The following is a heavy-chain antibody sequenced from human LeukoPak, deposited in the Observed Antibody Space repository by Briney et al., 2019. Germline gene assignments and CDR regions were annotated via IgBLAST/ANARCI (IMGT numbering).Heavy chain of an antibody. CDR1: GYSISSGYY. Sequence: SETLSLTCTVSGYSISSGYYWGWIRQPPVKGLEWIGSIYHSGSTYYNPSLKSRVTISVDTSKNQFSLKLSSVTAADTAVYYCASGRIFFDYWGQGTLVTVSS. J-gene: IGHJ4*02. CDR3: ASGRIFFDY. D-gene: IGHD2/OR15-2a*01. CDR2: IYHSGST. V-gene: IGHV4-38-2*02.